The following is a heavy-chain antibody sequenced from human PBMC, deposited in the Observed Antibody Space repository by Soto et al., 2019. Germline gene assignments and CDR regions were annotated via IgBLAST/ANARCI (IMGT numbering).Heavy chain of an antibody. Sequence: QVQLVQSGAEVKKPGASVKVSCKASGYTFTSYGISWVRQAPGQGLEWMGWISAYNGNTNYAQKLQGRVTMTTYTSTSTAYMELRSLRSDDTAVYYCAGDGALGENYYNYGMDVWSQGTTVTVSS. J-gene: IGHJ6*02. CDR3: AGDGALGENYYNYGMDV. CDR2: ISAYNGNT. D-gene: IGHD3-16*01. CDR1: GYTFTSYG. V-gene: IGHV1-18*01.